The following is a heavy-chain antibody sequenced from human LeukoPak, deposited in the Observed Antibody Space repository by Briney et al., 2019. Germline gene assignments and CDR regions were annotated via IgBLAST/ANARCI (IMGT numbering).Heavy chain of an antibody. J-gene: IGHJ4*02. Sequence: GGSLRLSCAASGFTFSGYSMNWVRQAPGKGLEWVSSISTGSNYIYYADSVKGRFTISRDNAENSLYLQMNSLRAEDTAVYYCARGSSSLDYWGQGTLVTVSS. CDR2: ISTGSNYI. V-gene: IGHV3-21*01. CDR3: ARGSSSLDY. D-gene: IGHD6-13*01. CDR1: GFTFSGYS.